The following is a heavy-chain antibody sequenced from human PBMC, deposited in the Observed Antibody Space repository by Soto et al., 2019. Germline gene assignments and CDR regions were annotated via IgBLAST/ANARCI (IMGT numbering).Heavy chain of an antibody. D-gene: IGHD1-26*01. CDR1: GFTLSSNG. Sequence: GGSLRLSCAASGFTLSSNGMHWVRQAPGKGLEWVAVISYDGSNKYYADSVKGRFTISRDNSKNTLYLQLNSLRAEDTAVYYCAKVGGGSSFDYWGQGTLATVSS. J-gene: IGHJ4*02. CDR3: AKVGGGSSFDY. CDR2: ISYDGSNK. V-gene: IGHV3-30*18.